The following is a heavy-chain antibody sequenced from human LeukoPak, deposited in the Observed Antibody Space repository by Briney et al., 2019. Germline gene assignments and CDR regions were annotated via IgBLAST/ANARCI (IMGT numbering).Heavy chain of an antibody. V-gene: IGHV1-18*01. J-gene: IGHJ4*02. CDR2: ISAYNGNT. CDR1: GYTLTSYG. CDR3: ARVFPDYYDSSGQFDY. Sequence: GASVKVSCKASGYTLTSYGISWVRQAPGQGLEWMGWISAYNGNTNYAQKLQGRVTMTTDTSTSTAYMKLRSLRSDDTAVYYCARVFPDYYDSSGQFDYWGQGTLVTVSS. D-gene: IGHD3-22*01.